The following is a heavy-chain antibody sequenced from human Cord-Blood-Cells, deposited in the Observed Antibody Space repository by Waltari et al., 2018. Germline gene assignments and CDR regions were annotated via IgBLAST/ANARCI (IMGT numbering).Heavy chain of an antibody. D-gene: IGHD5-12*01. Sequence: QLQLQETGPGLVKPSETLSLTCTVSGGSISRSSYYWGWIRQPPGKGLEWIGSIYYSGSTYYNPTLKSRVTISEDTSKSKFSLKLSSVTAADTAVYYCARQRRFASGPTVATIDYWGQGTLVTVSS. CDR2: IYYSGST. CDR3: ARQRRFASGPTVATIDY. CDR1: GGSISRSSYY. V-gene: IGHV4-39*01. J-gene: IGHJ4*02.